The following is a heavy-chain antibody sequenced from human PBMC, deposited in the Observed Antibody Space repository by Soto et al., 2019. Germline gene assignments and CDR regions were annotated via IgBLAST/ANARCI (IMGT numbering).Heavy chain of an antibody. V-gene: IGHV1-69*02. CDR3: ARVPGPYCSSTSCYGRWFDP. Sequence: QVQLVQSGAEVKKPGSSVKVSCKASGGTFSSHTISWVRQAPGQGLEWMGRIIPILGIANYAQKFQGRVTITADQSTSTAYMELSSPRSEDTAVYYCARVPGPYCSSTSCYGRWFDPWGQGTLVTVSS. D-gene: IGHD2-2*01. J-gene: IGHJ5*02. CDR2: IIPILGIA. CDR1: GGTFSSHT.